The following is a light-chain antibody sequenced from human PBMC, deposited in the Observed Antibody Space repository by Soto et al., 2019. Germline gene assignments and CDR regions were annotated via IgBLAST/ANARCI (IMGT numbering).Light chain of an antibody. V-gene: IGKV3-11*01. Sequence: EIVLTQSPATLSLSPGERATLSCRASQNVRNYLGWYQQKPGQAPRLLIYDTSNRATGIPARFSGSGSGTDYTLTISSLEPEDFAVYYCQHRTSWPLTFGGGTKVEIK. CDR2: DTS. CDR3: QHRTSWPLT. J-gene: IGKJ4*01. CDR1: QNVRNY.